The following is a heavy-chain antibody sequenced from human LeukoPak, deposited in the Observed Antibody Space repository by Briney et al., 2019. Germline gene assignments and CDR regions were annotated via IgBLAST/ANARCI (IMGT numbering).Heavy chain of an antibody. Sequence: GGSLTLSCSASGFTFSSYAMTWVRQAPGKGLEWVSTIGDSGDSTYYADSVKGRFTISRDNSRNTVYLQMNSLSAEDTAVYYCANRCYYDSSGSSSYHFEYWGQGTLVTVYS. V-gene: IGHV3-23*01. J-gene: IGHJ4*02. CDR3: ANRCYYDSSGSSSYHFEY. D-gene: IGHD3-22*01. CDR1: GFTFSSYA. CDR2: IGDSGDST.